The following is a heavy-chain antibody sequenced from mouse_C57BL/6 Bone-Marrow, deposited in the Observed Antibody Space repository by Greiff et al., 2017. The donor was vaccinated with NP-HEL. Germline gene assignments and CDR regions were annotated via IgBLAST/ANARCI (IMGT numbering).Heavy chain of an antibody. D-gene: IGHD1-1*01. CDR3: ARPVITTVVAKGFAY. CDR2: IYPRSGNT. Sequence: VQLQQSGAELARPGASVKLSCKASGYTFTSYGISWVKQRTGQGLEWIGEIYPRSGNTYYNEKFKGKATLTADKSSSTAYMELRSLTSEDSAVYFCARPVITTVVAKGFAYWGQGTLVTVSA. V-gene: IGHV1-81*01. CDR1: GYTFTSYG. J-gene: IGHJ3*01.